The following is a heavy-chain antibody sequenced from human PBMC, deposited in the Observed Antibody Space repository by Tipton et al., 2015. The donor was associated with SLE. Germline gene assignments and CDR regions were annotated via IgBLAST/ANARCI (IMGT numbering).Heavy chain of an antibody. CDR3: ARDSRTTAAAFDI. V-gene: IGHV4-30-4*01. CDR2: IYYSGST. J-gene: IGHJ3*02. D-gene: IGHD1-7*01. Sequence: TLSLTCTVSGGSISSGDYYWSWIRQPPGKGLEWIGYIYYSGSTYYNPSLKSRVTISVDTSKNQFSLKLSSVTAADTAVYYCARDSRTTAAAFDIWGQATMVTVSS. CDR1: GGSISSGDYY.